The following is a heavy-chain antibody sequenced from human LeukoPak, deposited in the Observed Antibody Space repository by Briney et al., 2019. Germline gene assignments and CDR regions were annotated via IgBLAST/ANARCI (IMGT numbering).Heavy chain of an antibody. Sequence: PGGSLRLSCAASGFTFSSYAMHWVRQAPGKGLEWVAVISYDGSNKYYADPVKGRFTISRDNSKNTLYLQMNSLRAEDTAVYYCASDRYNWNHGAFDIWGQGTMVTVSS. V-gene: IGHV3-30-3*01. J-gene: IGHJ3*02. CDR2: ISYDGSNK. CDR3: ASDRYNWNHGAFDI. CDR1: GFTFSSYA. D-gene: IGHD1-20*01.